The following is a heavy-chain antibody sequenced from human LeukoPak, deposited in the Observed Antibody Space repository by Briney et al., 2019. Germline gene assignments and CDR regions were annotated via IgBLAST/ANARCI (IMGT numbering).Heavy chain of an antibody. Sequence: GGSLRLSCAASGFTFSDYYRSWIRQAPGKGLEWVSYISSSGSTIYYADSVKGRFTISRDNAKNSLYLQMNSLRAEDTAVYYCAAYYVSSGYYYVDYWGQGTLVTVSS. CDR3: AAYYVSSGYYYVDY. CDR1: GFTFSDYY. J-gene: IGHJ4*02. V-gene: IGHV3-11*01. CDR2: ISSSGSTI. D-gene: IGHD3-22*01.